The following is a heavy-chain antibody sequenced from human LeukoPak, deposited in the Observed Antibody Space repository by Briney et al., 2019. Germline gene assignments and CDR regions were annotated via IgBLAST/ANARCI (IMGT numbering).Heavy chain of an antibody. V-gene: IGHV5-51*01. CDR1: GYSFTSYW. CDR3: AGQGVSGIMDYYYYGREV. D-gene: IGHD3-10*01. CDR2: IYPGDSDT. Sequence: GESLKISCKGSGYSFTSYWIGWVRQMPGKGLEWMGIIYPGDSDTRYSPSFQGQVTISADKSISTAYLQWSSLKASDTAMYYCAGQGVSGIMDYYYYGREVWGKGTRVTVSS. J-gene: IGHJ6*04.